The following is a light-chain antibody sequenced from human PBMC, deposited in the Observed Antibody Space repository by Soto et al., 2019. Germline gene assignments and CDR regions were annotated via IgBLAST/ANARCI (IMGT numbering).Light chain of an antibody. J-gene: IGLJ2*01. Sequence: QSVLTQPPSVSAAPGQKVSISCSGSSSNVVKNFVSWYQHVPGKAPKLLIYDNQKRPSGIPDRFSAYKSGTLVTLDITGLQTGDEADYYCGTWDSSLTIGVIFGGGTKLTVL. CDR1: SSNVVKNF. CDR3: GTWDSSLTIGVI. V-gene: IGLV1-51*01. CDR2: DNQ.